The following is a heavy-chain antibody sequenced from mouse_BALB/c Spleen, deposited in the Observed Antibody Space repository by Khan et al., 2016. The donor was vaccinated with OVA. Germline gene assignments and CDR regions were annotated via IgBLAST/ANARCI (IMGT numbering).Heavy chain of an antibody. CDR2: IYPGDGNT. V-gene: IGHV1-80*01. J-gene: IGHJ3*01. D-gene: IGHD1-1*01. CDR3: AREGYYGSRRAWFAY. Sequence: QVQLQQPGAELVRPGSSVKISCKASGYTFSAYWMNWVKQRPGQGLEWIGQIYPGDGNTYYNGKFKGKATLTADKSSSTAYMQLTSLTSEDSAVSFCAREGYYGSRRAWFAYWGQGTLVTVSA. CDR1: GYTFSAYW.